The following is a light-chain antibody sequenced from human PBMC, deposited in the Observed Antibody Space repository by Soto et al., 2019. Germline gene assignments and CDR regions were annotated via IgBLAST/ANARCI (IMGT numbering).Light chain of an antibody. V-gene: IGKV1-39*01. J-gene: IGKJ1*01. CDR3: QQSYSSPPT. CDR2: AAS. CDR1: QSISNH. Sequence: DIQMTQSPSSVSASVGDRVSITCRASQSISNHLNWYQQKPGKAPKLLIFAASSLQSGVPSRFSGSRSGPDFTLTISSLQPEDFATYYCQQSYSSPPTFGQGTKVDIK.